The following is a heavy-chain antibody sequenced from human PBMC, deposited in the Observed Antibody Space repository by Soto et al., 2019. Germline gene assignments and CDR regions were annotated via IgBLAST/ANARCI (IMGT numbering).Heavy chain of an antibody. J-gene: IGHJ6*02. Sequence: QVQLVESGGGVVQPGRSLRLSCAASGFTFISYAMHWVRQAPGKGLEWVAVISFDGSTEYYADSVKGRFTISRDNSKNTVYLQMNSLRSEDMAVYYCARSRHGSGSYTHFYYGLDVWGQGTPVTVSS. D-gene: IGHD3-10*01. CDR2: ISFDGSTE. V-gene: IGHV3-30-3*01. CDR1: GFTFISYA. CDR3: ARSRHGSGSYTHFYYGLDV.